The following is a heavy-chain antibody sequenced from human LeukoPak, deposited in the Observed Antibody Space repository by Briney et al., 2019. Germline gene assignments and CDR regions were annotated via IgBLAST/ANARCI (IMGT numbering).Heavy chain of an antibody. J-gene: IGHJ4*02. D-gene: IGHD3-3*01. V-gene: IGHV3-23*01. CDR3: AKDLMEWLPHYFDY. CDR1: GFTFSNHA. CDR2: ISGSGGST. Sequence: GSLRLSCAASGFTFSNHAMSWVRQAPGKGLEWVSAISGSGGSTYYADSVKGGFTISRDSSKNTLYLQMNSLRAEDTAVYYCAKDLMEWLPHYFDYWGQGTLVTVSS.